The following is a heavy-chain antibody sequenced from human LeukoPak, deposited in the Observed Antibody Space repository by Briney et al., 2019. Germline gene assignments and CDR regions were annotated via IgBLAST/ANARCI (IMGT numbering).Heavy chain of an antibody. J-gene: IGHJ4*02. D-gene: IGHD3-10*01. Sequence: GGSLRLSCAASGFTFSSYAMSWVRQAPGKGLEWVSGISATGGSTYYADSVKGRFTISRDNSKNTLYLQMNSLRAEDTAVYYCARSGTGVFDFWGQGTLVTVSS. V-gene: IGHV3-23*01. CDR2: ISATGGST. CDR3: ARSGTGVFDF. CDR1: GFTFSSYA.